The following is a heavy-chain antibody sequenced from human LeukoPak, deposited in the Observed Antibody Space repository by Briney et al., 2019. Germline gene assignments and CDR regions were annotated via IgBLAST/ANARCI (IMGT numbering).Heavy chain of an antibody. V-gene: IGHV1-24*01. Sequence: ASVKVSCKVSGYTLTELSMHWVRQAPGKGLEWMGGFDPEDGETIYAQKFQGRVTMTEDTSTDTAYMELSSLRSEDTAVYYCATDRCRRSSSCHDSYNWFDPWGQGTLVTASS. D-gene: IGHD6-13*01. CDR2: FDPEDGET. CDR1: GYTLTELS. CDR3: ATDRCRRSSSCHDSYNWFDP. J-gene: IGHJ5*02.